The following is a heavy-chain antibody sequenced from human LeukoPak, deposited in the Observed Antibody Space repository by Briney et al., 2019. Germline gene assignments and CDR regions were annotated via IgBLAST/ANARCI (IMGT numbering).Heavy chain of an antibody. CDR1: GGSFSRYY. J-gene: IGHJ6*03. CDR2: INHRGST. CDR3: ARSVEGYCRGGSCYSYSYYMDV. Sequence: PSETLSLTCAVNGGSFSRYYWSWIRQPPGKGLEWIGEINHRGSTNYNPSLKSRVTISVDTSKNQFSLKLSSVTAADTAVYYCARSVEGYCRGGSCYSYSYYMDVWGKGTTVTVSS. V-gene: IGHV4-34*01. D-gene: IGHD2-15*01.